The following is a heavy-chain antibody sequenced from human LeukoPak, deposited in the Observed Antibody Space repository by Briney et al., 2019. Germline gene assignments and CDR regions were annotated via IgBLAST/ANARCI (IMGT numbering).Heavy chain of an antibody. D-gene: IGHD2-2*01. Sequence: PGGSLRLSCAGSGFIFSNAWMNWVRQAPGKGLEWVGRIKSISDGGTTDYAAPVKGRFTISRDDSKNTLYLQVNSLKIEDTAVYYCNTGPSCSTTSCGDAFDIWGQGTMVTVSS. V-gene: IGHV3-15*01. CDR2: IKSISDGGTT. J-gene: IGHJ3*02. CDR3: NTGPSCSTTSCGDAFDI. CDR1: GFIFSNAW.